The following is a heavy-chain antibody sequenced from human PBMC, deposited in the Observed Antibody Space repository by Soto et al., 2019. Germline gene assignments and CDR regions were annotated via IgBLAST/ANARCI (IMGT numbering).Heavy chain of an antibody. J-gene: IGHJ6*02. Sequence: PSETLSLTCTVSCGAINSTVYYWGWIRQPPGKGLEWIGRSNYGGPTYYSPPLQSRVTISLDTAKNHFSLNLRSVTAADTAVYYWARHGAYSTSVYYYYGMDVWGQGTTVTVS. CDR1: CGAINSTVYY. CDR3: ARHGAYSTSVYYYYGMDV. D-gene: IGHD6-13*01. CDR2: SNYGGPT. V-gene: IGHV4-39*01.